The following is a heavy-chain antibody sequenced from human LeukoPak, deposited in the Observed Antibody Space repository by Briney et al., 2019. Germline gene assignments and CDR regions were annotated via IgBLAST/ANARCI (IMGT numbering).Heavy chain of an antibody. D-gene: IGHD3-22*01. V-gene: IGHV2-70*11. CDR1: GFSLRTSEMC. CDR2: IDWDDTK. J-gene: IGHJ4*02. Sequence: SGPTLVKPTQTLTLTCSFSGFSLRTSEMCVSWIRQPPGKALEWLARIDWDDTKYYSTSLKTRLTISKDTSKNQVVLTMTNMDPEDTATYYCARTVYANSGLYYKPFDYWGQGTLVTVSS. CDR3: ARTVYANSGLYYKPFDY.